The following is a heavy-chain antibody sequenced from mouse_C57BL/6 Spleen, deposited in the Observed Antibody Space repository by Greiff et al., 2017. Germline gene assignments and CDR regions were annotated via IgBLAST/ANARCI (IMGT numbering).Heavy chain of an antibody. CDR3: ARSGSPCDGNYWYFDG. CDR1: GYAFTNYL. V-gene: IGHV1-54*01. CDR2: INPGSGGT. J-gene: IGHJ1*03. Sequence: QVQLQQSGAELVRPGTSVKVSCKASGYAFTNYLIEWVKQRPGQGLEWIGVINPGSGGTNSDEKFKGKATLTADKSSSTAYMQLSSLTSKDSAVYFCARSGSPCDGNYWYFDGWGTGTTVTVSS. D-gene: IGHD2-1*01.